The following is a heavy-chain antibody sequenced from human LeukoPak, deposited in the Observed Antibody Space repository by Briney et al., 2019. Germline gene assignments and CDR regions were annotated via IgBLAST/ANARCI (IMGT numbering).Heavy chain of an antibody. CDR2: IYYSGST. D-gene: IGHD3-10*01. J-gene: IGHJ4*02. CDR3: ARSPDFGELSPSQFDY. Sequence: SQTLSLTCTVSGGSISSGGYYWSWIRQHPGKGLEWLGYIYYSGSTYYNASPKSRVTISVDTSKNQFSLKLSSVTAADTAVYYCARSPDFGELSPSQFDYWGQGTLVTVSS. V-gene: IGHV4-31*03. CDR1: GGSISSGGYY.